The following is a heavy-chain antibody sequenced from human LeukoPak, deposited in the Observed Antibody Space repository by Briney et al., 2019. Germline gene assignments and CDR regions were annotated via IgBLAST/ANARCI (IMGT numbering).Heavy chain of an antibody. D-gene: IGHD3-22*01. CDR1: GFTFSSYG. J-gene: IGHJ5*02. V-gene: IGHV3-33*01. CDR2: IWYDGSNK. Sequence: GGSLRLSCAASGFTFSSYGMHWVRQAPGKGLEWVAVIWYDGSNKDYADSVKGRFTISRDNSKNTLYLQMNSLRAEDTALYYCARDYYDSSGYYPWGQGTLVTVSS. CDR3: ARDYYDSSGYYP.